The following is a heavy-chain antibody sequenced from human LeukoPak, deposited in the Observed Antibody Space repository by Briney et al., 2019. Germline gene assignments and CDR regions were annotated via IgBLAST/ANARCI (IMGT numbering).Heavy chain of an antibody. J-gene: IGHJ4*02. CDR1: GYTFTGYY. CDR3: ARDPVGGSYELRYFDY. CDR2: INPNSGGT. Sequence: ASVKVSCKASGYTFTGYYMHWVRQAPGQGLEWMGWINPNSGGTNYAQKFQGRVTMTRDTSISTAYMELSRLRSDDTAVYYCARDPVGGSYELRYFDYWGQGTLVTVSS. D-gene: IGHD1-26*01. V-gene: IGHV1-2*02.